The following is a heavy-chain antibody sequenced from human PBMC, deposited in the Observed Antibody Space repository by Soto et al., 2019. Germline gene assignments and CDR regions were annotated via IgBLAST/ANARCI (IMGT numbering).Heavy chain of an antibody. CDR2: ISSSSSTI. CDR3: ARPQVVVAATVPVQFDP. J-gene: IGHJ5*02. V-gene: IGHV3-48*01. Sequence: PGGSLRLSCAASGFTFSSYSMNWVRQAPGKGLEWVSYISSSSSTIYYADSVKGRFTISRDNAKNSLYLQMNSLRAEDTAVYYCARPQVVVAATVPVQFDPWGQGTLVTVSS. D-gene: IGHD2-15*01. CDR1: GFTFSSYS.